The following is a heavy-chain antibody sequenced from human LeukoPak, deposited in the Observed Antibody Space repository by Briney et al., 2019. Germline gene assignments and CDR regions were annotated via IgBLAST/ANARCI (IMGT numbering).Heavy chain of an antibody. V-gene: IGHV1-18*01. Sequence: GSSVKVSCKASGGTFSSYAISWVRQAPGQGLEWMGWISACNGNTNYAQKLQGRVTMTTDTSTSTAYMELRSLRSDDTAVYYCARDSYGGNPSGYYYHGMDVWGQGTTVTVSS. CDR1: GGTFSSYA. CDR2: ISACNGNT. D-gene: IGHD4-23*01. CDR3: ARDSYGGNPSGYYYHGMDV. J-gene: IGHJ6*02.